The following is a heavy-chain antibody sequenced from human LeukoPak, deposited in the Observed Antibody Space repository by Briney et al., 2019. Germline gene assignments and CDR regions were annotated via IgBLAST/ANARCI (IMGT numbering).Heavy chain of an antibody. V-gene: IGHV4-31*03. CDR1: GGSISSGGYY. D-gene: IGHD6-13*01. Sequence: PSETLSLTCTVSGGSISSGGYYWSWIRQHPGKGLEWIGYIYYSGSTYYNPALKSRVTISVDTSKNQFSLKLSSVTAADTAVYYCARGPIAAAGPHYYYGMDVWGQGTTVTVSS. CDR2: IYYSGST. CDR3: ARGPIAAAGPHYYYGMDV. J-gene: IGHJ6*02.